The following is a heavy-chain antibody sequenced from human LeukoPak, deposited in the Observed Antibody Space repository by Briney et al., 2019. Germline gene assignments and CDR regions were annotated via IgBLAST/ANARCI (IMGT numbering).Heavy chain of an antibody. CDR1: GFTFSSYA. Sequence: GPLRLSWAAAGFTFSSYAMSWLRQPPGKGLGWSGEINRSGSTNYNPSLKSRVTISVDTSKNPFSLQLSCVTASDTAVYYCARGFYYMDVWGKGTTVTVSS. CDR3: ARGFYYMDV. CDR2: INRSGST. J-gene: IGHJ6*03. V-gene: IGHV4-34*01.